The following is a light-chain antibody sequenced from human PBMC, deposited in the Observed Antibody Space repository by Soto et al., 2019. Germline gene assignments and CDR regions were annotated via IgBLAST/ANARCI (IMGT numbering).Light chain of an antibody. CDR2: TAS. J-gene: IGKJ5*01. CDR3: QKYNSALT. CDR1: QDISNY. V-gene: IGKV1-27*01. Sequence: DIQMTQSPSSLSASIGDRVIITCRASQDISNYLAWYQQTPGKVPKLLIYTASTLQSGVPSRFSGSGSGTDFTLTISSLQPEDVATYYCQKYNSALTFGQGTRLEIK.